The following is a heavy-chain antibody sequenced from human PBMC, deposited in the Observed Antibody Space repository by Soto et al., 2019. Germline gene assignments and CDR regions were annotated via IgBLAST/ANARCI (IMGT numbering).Heavy chain of an antibody. CDR2: INAGNGNT. CDR3: ARATNTVRRAFDI. D-gene: IGHD2-8*01. J-gene: IGHJ3*02. V-gene: IGHV1-3*01. CDR1: GYTFTSYA. Sequence: ASVKVSCKASGYTFTSYAMHWVRQAPGQRLEWMGWINAGNGNTKYSQKFQGRVTITRDTSASTAYMELSSLRSEDTAVYYCARATNTVRRAFDIWGQGTMVTVSS.